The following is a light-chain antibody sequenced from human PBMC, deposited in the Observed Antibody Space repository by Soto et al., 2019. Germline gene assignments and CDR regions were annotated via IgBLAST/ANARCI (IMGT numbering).Light chain of an antibody. V-gene: IGKV1-39*01. CDR2: AAS. CDR3: QQNYSTPRT. CDR1: QSISSY. Sequence: DIQMTQSPSSLSASVGDRVTITCRASQSISSYLNWYQQKPGKAPKLLIYAASSLQSGVPSRFSGSGSGSDFTLTISSLQPEDFAHSYCQQNYSTPRTFGQETKVEIK. J-gene: IGKJ1*01.